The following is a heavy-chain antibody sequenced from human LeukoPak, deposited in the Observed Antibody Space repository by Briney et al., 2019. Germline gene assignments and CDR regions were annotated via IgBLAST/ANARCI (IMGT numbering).Heavy chain of an antibody. J-gene: IGHJ4*02. D-gene: IGHD3-10*01. CDR2: INNDGSII. V-gene: IGHV3-74*01. Sequence: GGSLRLSCAASGFIFSRYWMHWVRQAPGKELVWVSRINNDGSIINTADSVKGRFTISRDNAKDMLYLQMDSLRAEDTAIYYCARGPSVLGAIDNWGQGTLVAVSS. CDR1: GFIFSRYW. CDR3: ARGPSVLGAIDN.